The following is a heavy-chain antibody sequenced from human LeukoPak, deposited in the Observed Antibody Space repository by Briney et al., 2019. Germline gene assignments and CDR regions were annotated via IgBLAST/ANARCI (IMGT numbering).Heavy chain of an antibody. D-gene: IGHD3-10*01. CDR1: GFTFSSHD. CDR3: TRALSRGTNYYFDY. V-gene: IGHV3-13*01. Sequence: PGGSLRLSCAASGFTFSSHDMHWVRQATGEGLEWVSAITTAGDTYYPGSVKGRFTISRENAKNSLYLQMNNLRAGDTAVYYCTRALSRGTNYYFDYWGQEPWSPSPQ. J-gene: IGHJ4*01. CDR2: ITTAGDT.